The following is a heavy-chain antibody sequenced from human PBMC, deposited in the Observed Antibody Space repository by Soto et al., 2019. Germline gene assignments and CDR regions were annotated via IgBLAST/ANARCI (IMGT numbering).Heavy chain of an antibody. J-gene: IGHJ6*02. Sequence: ASVKVSCKASGYTFTSYGINWVRQAPVQGLEWMGWISAYNGNTNYAQKLQGRVTMTTDTSTSTAYMELRSLRSDDTAVYYCARGTGTSFYYYYATDVWGQGTTVTVSS. V-gene: IGHV1-18*01. CDR1: GYTFTSYG. CDR2: ISAYNGNT. D-gene: IGHD1-7*01. CDR3: ARGTGTSFYYYYATDV.